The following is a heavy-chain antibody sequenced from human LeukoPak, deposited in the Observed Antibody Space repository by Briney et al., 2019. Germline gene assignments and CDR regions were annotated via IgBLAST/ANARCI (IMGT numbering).Heavy chain of an antibody. D-gene: IGHD3-10*01. CDR3: ARDRRGVGAFDI. Sequence: GGSLRLSCAASGFTFSSYTMNWVRQAPGKGLEWVSYITRSSSTVYYADSVKGRFTISRDNSKNTLYLQMNSLRAEDTAVYYCARDRRGVGAFDIWGQGTMVTVSS. V-gene: IGHV3-48*01. CDR1: GFTFSSYT. J-gene: IGHJ3*02. CDR2: ITRSSSTV.